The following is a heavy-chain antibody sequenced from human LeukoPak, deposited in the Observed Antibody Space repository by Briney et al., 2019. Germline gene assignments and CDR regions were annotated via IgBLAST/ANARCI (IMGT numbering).Heavy chain of an antibody. CDR2: ILYGESNK. CDR1: GFTFSSYA. J-gene: IGHJ6*02. CDR3: AKGRDTYQYGMDV. Sequence: PGGSLRLSCAASGFTFSSYAMQWVRQAPGKGLEWVAFILYGESNKYYADSVKGRFTISRDNSKNTLYLQMNSLTAEDTAVYYCAKGRDTYQYGMDVWGQGTTVTVSS. V-gene: IGHV3-30*02.